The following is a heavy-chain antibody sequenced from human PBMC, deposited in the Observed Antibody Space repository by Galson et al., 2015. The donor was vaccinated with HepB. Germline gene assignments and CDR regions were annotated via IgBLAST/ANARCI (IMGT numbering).Heavy chain of an antibody. CDR3: ARAYYDSSGYYPGWFDP. Sequence: SLRLSCAASGFTFSSYSMNWVRQAPGKGLEWVSSISSSSSYIYYADSVKGRFTISRDNAKNSLYLHMNSLRAEDTAVYYCARAYYDSSGYYPGWFDPWGQGTLVTVSS. CDR2: ISSSSSYI. V-gene: IGHV3-21*01. D-gene: IGHD3-22*01. CDR1: GFTFSSYS. J-gene: IGHJ5*02.